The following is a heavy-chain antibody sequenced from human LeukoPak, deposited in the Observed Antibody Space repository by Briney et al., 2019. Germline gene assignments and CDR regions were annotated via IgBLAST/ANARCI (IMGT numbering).Heavy chain of an antibody. CDR2: ITHSSGYI. Sequence: GSLRLSCAASGFTFNTYSMNWLRQAPGKGLEWVSSITHSSGYIYYAGSVKGRFTISRDNAKNSLYLQMNSLRAEDTAVYYCASLNYDILTGYRPNWGQGTLVTVSS. CDR3: ASLNYDILTGYRPN. V-gene: IGHV3-21*04. J-gene: IGHJ4*02. D-gene: IGHD3-9*01. CDR1: GFTFNTYS.